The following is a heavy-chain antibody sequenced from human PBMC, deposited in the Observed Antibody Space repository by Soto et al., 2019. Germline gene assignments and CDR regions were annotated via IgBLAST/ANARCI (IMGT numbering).Heavy chain of an antibody. CDR2: ISISGGST. V-gene: IGHV3-23*01. J-gene: IGHJ4*02. D-gene: IGHD1-26*01. Sequence: GGSLRLSCAASGFPFRDFAMSWVRQGPGKGLEWVSSISISGGSTFYADSVKGRFTISRVNSENTLDLLMNSLRADDTAVYYGGKGTAHIVGLSGPSEYWGQGTLVTVSS. CDR3: GKGTAHIVGLSGPSEY. CDR1: GFPFRDFA.